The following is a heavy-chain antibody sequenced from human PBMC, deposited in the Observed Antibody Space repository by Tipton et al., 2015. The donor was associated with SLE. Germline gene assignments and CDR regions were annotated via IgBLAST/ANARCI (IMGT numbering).Heavy chain of an antibody. J-gene: IGHJ2*01. V-gene: IGHV4-59*08. Sequence: TLSLTCTVSGGSIISYYWSWIRQPPGKGLEWIGRIYYSGSTNTNPSLKSRFTMSLDTSKNRLSLKLKSVTAADTAVYFCAATPRSSSRYFDLWGRGTLVSVSS. D-gene: IGHD3-10*01. CDR1: GGSIISYY. CDR2: IYYSGST. CDR3: AATPRSSSRYFDL.